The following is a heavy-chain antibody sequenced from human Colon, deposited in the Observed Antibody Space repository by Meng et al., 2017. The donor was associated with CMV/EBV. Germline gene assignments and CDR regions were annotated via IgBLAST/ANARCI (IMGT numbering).Heavy chain of an antibody. Sequence: GEPLKISCVGSGFVFDDFHIHWVRQVPGKGLEWVADISYDERNTYYAASVKGRFTISRDNSKRTVFLQMNDLRTEDSGTYYCAKDRGCDSLRCFAWWFHPWGQGTLVTVSS. CDR1: GFVFDDFH. V-gene: IGHV3-43*01. J-gene: IGHJ5*02. D-gene: IGHD2-8*01. CDR3: AKDRGCDSLRCFAWWFHP. CDR2: ISYDERNT.